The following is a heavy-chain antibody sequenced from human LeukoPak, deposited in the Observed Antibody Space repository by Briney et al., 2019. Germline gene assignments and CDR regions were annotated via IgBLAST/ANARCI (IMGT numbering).Heavy chain of an antibody. Sequence: ASVRVSCKASGGTFSSYAISWVPQAPGQGLEWMGRIIPIFGITNYANMFQGRVTITADKSTSTAYMGLSRLRSKDTAVYYCARDRGYCTGGSCSDYYYVLDVWGQGTKVTVSS. CDR3: ARDRGYCTGGSCSDYYYVLDV. D-gene: IGHD2-15*01. J-gene: IGHJ6*02. CDR1: GGTFSSYA. CDR2: IIPIFGIT. V-gene: IGHV1-69*04.